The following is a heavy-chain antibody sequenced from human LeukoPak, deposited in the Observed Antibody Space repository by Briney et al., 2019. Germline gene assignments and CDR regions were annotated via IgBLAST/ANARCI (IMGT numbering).Heavy chain of an antibody. V-gene: IGHV3-30*18. Sequence: GGSLRLSCAASGFTFSSYGMHWVRQAPVKGLEWVAVISYGGSRKYYADSVKGRFTISRDNSKNTLYLQLNSLRAEDTAVYYCAKDFSYDGTGYQDYWGQGTLVTVSS. CDR1: GFTFSSYG. CDR3: AKDFSYDGTGYQDY. CDR2: ISYGGSRK. D-gene: IGHD3-22*01. J-gene: IGHJ4*02.